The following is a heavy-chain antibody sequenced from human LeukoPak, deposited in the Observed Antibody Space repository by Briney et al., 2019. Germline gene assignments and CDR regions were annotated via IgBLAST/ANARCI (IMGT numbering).Heavy chain of an antibody. V-gene: IGHV4-34*01. Sequence: SETLSLTCVVDAGSFSGYYWSWIRQPPGKWLEWIGEINHSGSTNYNPSLKSRVTISVGTSKNQFSLKLSSVTAADTAVYYCARVDCSSTSCYKPDAFDIWGQGTMVTVSS. J-gene: IGHJ3*02. CDR3: ARVDCSSTSCYKPDAFDI. CDR2: INHSGST. D-gene: IGHD2-2*02. CDR1: AGSFSGYY.